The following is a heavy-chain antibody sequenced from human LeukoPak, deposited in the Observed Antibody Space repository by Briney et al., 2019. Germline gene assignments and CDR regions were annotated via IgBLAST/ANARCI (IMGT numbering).Heavy chain of an antibody. CDR2: VSYSGST. V-gene: IGHV4-39*01. Sequence: EASETLSLTCTVSGGSISSSSHYWGWIRQPPGKGLEWIGSVSYSGSTNYNPSLKSRVTISVDTSKNQFSLKLSSVTAADTAVYYCARHQKQLVGPFDYWGQGTLVTVSS. D-gene: IGHD6-13*01. CDR1: GGSISSSSHY. CDR3: ARHQKQLVGPFDY. J-gene: IGHJ4*02.